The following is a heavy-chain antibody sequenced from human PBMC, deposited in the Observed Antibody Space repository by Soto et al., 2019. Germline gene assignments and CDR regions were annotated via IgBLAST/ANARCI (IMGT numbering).Heavy chain of an antibody. CDR1: GFTFSSYG. J-gene: IGHJ4*02. D-gene: IGHD2-15*01. Sequence: GGSLRLSCAVSGFTFSSYGMHWVRQAPGKGLEWVAVISYDGSNKYYADSVKGRFTISRDNSKNTLYLQMNSLRAEDTAVYYCAKDGQKDFPVAYFDYWGQGTLVTVSS. V-gene: IGHV3-30*18. CDR3: AKDGQKDFPVAYFDY. CDR2: ISYDGSNK.